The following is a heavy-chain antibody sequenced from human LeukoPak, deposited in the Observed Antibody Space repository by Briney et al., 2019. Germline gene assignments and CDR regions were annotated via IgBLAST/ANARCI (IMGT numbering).Heavy chain of an antibody. CDR1: GFTFSSYA. CDR3: ARDYGSGTEYYYYTDV. V-gene: IGHV3-64*01. Sequence: PGGSLRLSCAASGFTFSSYAMHWVRQAPGKGLEYVSAISSNGGSTYYANSVKGRFTISRDNSKNTLYLQMGSLRAEDMAVYYRARDYGSGTEYYYYTDVWGKGTTVTISS. D-gene: IGHD3-10*01. J-gene: IGHJ6*03. CDR2: ISSNGGST.